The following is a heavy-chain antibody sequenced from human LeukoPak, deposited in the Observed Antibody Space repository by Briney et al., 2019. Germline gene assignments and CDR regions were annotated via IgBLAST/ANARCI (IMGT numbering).Heavy chain of an antibody. CDR1: AGSISGTDLY. J-gene: IGHJ6*02. CDR2: IHSSGNS. Sequence: PSETLSLTCTVSAGSISGTDLYLGWIRQLPGKGLEWIGNIHSSGNSFCNPSLKSRVTISVDTSKNQFSLKLSSVTAADTAVYYCEKDSHLDVWGQGTTVTVSS. V-gene: IGHV4-39*01. D-gene: IGHD2-15*01. CDR3: EKDSHLDV.